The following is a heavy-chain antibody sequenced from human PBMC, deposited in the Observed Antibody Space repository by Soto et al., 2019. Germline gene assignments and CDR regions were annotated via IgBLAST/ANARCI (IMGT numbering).Heavy chain of an antibody. CDR3: AREQEGYCSGGSCPNNAIIIYYFDY. CDR1: GYTFTSYG. Sequence: GASVKVSCKASGYTFTSYGISWVRQAPGQGLEWMGWISAYNGNTNYAQKLQGRVTMTTDTSTSTAYMELRSLRSDDTAVYHCAREQEGYCSGGSCPNNAIIIYYFDYWGQGTLVTVSS. J-gene: IGHJ4*02. D-gene: IGHD2-15*01. CDR2: ISAYNGNT. V-gene: IGHV1-18*01.